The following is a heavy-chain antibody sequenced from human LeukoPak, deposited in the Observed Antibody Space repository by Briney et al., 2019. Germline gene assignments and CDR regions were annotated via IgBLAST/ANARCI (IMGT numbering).Heavy chain of an antibody. Sequence: SQTLSLTCAVYGGSLSGYYWSWIRQPPGKGLEWIGEINHSGSTNYNPSLKSRVTISVDTSKNQFSLKLSSVTAADTAVYYCARGRGRWLQLTRYFDYWGQGTLVTVSS. CDR2: INHSGST. J-gene: IGHJ4*02. CDR3: ARGRGRWLQLTRYFDY. V-gene: IGHV4-34*01. CDR1: GGSLSGYY. D-gene: IGHD5-24*01.